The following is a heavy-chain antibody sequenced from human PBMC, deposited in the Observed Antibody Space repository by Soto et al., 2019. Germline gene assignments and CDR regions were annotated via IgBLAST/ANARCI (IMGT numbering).Heavy chain of an antibody. Sequence: ASVKVSCKASGYTFTSYYMHWVRQAPGQGLEWMGIINPSGGSTSYAQKFQGRVTMTRDTSTSTVYMELSSLRSEDTAVYYCARDGRPTYYDFWSGYLYYFDYWGQGTLVTVSS. V-gene: IGHV1-46*01. D-gene: IGHD3-3*01. CDR2: INPSGGST. CDR1: GYTFTSYY. CDR3: ARDGRPTYYDFWSGYLYYFDY. J-gene: IGHJ4*02.